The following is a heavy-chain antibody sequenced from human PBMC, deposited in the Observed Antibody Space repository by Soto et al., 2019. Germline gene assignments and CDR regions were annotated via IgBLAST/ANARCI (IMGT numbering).Heavy chain of an antibody. J-gene: IGHJ6*02. CDR2: IIPLFATA. V-gene: IGHV1-69*13. CDR1: GGTFSSYV. CDR3: TTDLPIVGAYYYYYYGMDV. Sequence: SVKVSCKASGGTFSSYVISWVRQAPGQGLEWMGGIIPLFATANYAQNFQGRVTITADDSTSTAYMELNSLKTEDTAVYYCTTDLPIVGAYYYYYYGMDVWGQGTTVTVSS. D-gene: IGHD1-26*01.